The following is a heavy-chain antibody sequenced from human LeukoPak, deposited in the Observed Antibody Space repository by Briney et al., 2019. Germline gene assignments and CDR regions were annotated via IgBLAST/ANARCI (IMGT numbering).Heavy chain of an antibody. CDR2: ISSSSSYI. Sequence: GGSLRLSCAASGFTFSSYSMNWVRQAPGKGLEWVSSISSSSSYIYYADSVKGRFTISRDNAKNTLYLQMNSLRAEDTAVYYCAKVKPCDYYDSSGYCDFQHWGQGTLVTVSS. D-gene: IGHD3-22*01. J-gene: IGHJ1*01. V-gene: IGHV3-21*04. CDR1: GFTFSSYS. CDR3: AKVKPCDYYDSSGYCDFQH.